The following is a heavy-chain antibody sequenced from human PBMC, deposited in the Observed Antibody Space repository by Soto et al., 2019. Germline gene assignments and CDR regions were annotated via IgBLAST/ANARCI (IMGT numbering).Heavy chain of an antibody. Sequence: EVQLVESGGGLVQPGGSLRLSCAASGFTFSGHWMSWVRQAPGKGLEWVANIKQDGREKYYVDSVKGRFTISRDNAKNPLHLEMNSLRVEDTAMYYCARDMGVAVPGRGLYDYWGQGTLVTVSS. CDR2: IKQDGREK. D-gene: IGHD6-19*01. CDR3: ARDMGVAVPGRGLYDY. V-gene: IGHV3-7*01. CDR1: GFTFSGHW. J-gene: IGHJ4*02.